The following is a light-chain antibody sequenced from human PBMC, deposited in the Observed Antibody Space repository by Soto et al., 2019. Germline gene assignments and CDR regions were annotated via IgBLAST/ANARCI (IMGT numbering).Light chain of an antibody. V-gene: IGLV1-40*01. CDR2: GNL. CDR3: QSYDSRVSGVV. Sequence: QPVLAQPPSVSGAPGQRVTISCTGSSSNIGAGFDVQWYQQVPGGAPKLVIYGNLNRPSGVPDRFSGSKSGTSVSLAITGLQAEDEADYYCQSYDSRVSGVVFGGGTKLTVL. J-gene: IGLJ2*01. CDR1: SSNIGAGFD.